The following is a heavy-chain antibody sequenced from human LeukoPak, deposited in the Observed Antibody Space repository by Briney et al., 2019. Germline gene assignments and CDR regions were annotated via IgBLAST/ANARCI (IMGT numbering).Heavy chain of an antibody. CDR1: RGTFSSYA. Sequence: SVKVSCKASRGTFSSYAISWVRQAPGQGLEWMGRIIPILGIANYAQKFQGRVTITADKSTSTAYMELSSLRSEDTAVYYCAGRNMVRGVLNFDYWGQGTLVTVSS. J-gene: IGHJ4*02. V-gene: IGHV1-69*04. CDR3: AGRNMVRGVLNFDY. D-gene: IGHD3-10*01. CDR2: IIPILGIA.